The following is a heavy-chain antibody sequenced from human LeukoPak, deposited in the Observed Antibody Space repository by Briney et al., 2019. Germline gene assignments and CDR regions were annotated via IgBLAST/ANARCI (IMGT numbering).Heavy chain of an antibody. D-gene: IGHD4-17*01. V-gene: IGHV3-30*04. J-gene: IGHJ3*02. CDR1: GFTFSNHA. CDR3: ARDLFSPFVTTSLGSAFDI. Sequence: GGSLRLSCAASGFTFSNHAMHWVRQAPGKGLEWVAIISYDGSNKYYADSVKGRFTISRDNSKNTLYLQMNSLRAEDTAVYYCARDLFSPFVTTSLGSAFDIWGQGTMVTVSS. CDR2: ISYDGSNK.